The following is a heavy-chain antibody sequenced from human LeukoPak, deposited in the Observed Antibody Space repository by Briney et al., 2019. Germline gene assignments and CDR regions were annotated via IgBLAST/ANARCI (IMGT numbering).Heavy chain of an antibody. V-gene: IGHV1-24*01. CDR1: GYTLTELS. Sequence: ASVKVSCKVSGYTLTELSMHWVRQATGKGLEWMGGFAPEDGETIYAQKFQGRVTMTEDTSTDTAYMELSSLRSEDTAVYYCATPRYCSSTSCYWYFDYWGQGTLVTVSS. D-gene: IGHD2-2*01. J-gene: IGHJ4*02. CDR2: FAPEDGET. CDR3: ATPRYCSSTSCYWYFDY.